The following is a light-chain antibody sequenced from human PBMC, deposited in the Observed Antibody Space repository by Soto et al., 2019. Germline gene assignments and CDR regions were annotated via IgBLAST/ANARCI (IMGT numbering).Light chain of an antibody. CDR3: QQYNNWWT. Sequence: VMTQSPATLSVSPGERATLSCRASQSINSNLAWYQQRPGQAPRLLIYGASTRATGIPARFSGSWSGTEFTLTISSLQSEDFAVYYCQQYNNWWTFGQGTKVDIK. CDR2: GAS. J-gene: IGKJ1*01. CDR1: QSINSN. V-gene: IGKV3-15*01.